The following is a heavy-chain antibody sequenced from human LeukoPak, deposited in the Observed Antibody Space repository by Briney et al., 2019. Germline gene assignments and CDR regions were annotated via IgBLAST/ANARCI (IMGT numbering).Heavy chain of an antibody. CDR1: GFTFSSYA. V-gene: IGHV3-30*04. D-gene: IGHD6-19*01. J-gene: IGHJ4*02. CDR2: ISYDGSNK. Sequence: PGRSLRLSCAASGFTFSSYAMHWVRQAPGRGLEWVAVISYDGSNKYYADSVKGRFTISRDNSKNTLYLQMNSLRAEDTAVYYCAPTIAVAGTFDYWGQGTLVTVSS. CDR3: APTIAVAGTFDY.